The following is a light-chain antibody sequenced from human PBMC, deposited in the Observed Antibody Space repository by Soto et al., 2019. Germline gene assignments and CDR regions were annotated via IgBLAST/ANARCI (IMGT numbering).Light chain of an antibody. CDR1: SSDVGGYNY. CDR3: SSYTSSSTYV. J-gene: IGLJ1*01. CDR2: EVS. V-gene: IGLV2-14*01. Sequence: QSALTQPASVSGSPGQSITISCTGTSSDVGGYNYVSWYQQHPGKAPKLMIYEVSSRPSGVSNRFSGSKSGNTASLTISGLQAEDEADYYCSSYTSSSTYVFGTGTKLTGL.